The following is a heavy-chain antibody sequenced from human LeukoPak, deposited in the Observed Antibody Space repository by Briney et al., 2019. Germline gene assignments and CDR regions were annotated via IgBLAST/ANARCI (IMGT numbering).Heavy chain of an antibody. CDR3: ARDNPFKYDYVN. Sequence: SETLSLTCPVSGGSISSGSYYWSWIRQPAGKELEWIWRIYTTGSTNYSPSLKSRVTISADTSKNQFSLKLSSVTAADTAVYYCARDNPFKYDYVNWGQGTLVTVSS. V-gene: IGHV4-61*02. J-gene: IGHJ4*02. CDR2: IYTTGST. CDR1: GGSISSGSYY. D-gene: IGHD3-16*01.